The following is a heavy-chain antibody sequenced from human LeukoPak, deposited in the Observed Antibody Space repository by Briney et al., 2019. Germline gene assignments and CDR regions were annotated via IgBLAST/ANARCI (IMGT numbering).Heavy chain of an antibody. CDR1: GGSISSGSYY. D-gene: IGHD4-17*01. CDR3: ARGLRRETVTTFVGYNWFDP. J-gene: IGHJ5*02. Sequence: SETLSLTCTVSGGSISSGSYYWSWIRQPAGKGLEWIGRIYTSGSTNYNPSLKSRVTISVDTSKNQFSLKLSSVTAADTAVYYCARGLRRETVTTFVGYNWFDPWGRGTLVTVSS. CDR2: IYTSGST. V-gene: IGHV4-61*02.